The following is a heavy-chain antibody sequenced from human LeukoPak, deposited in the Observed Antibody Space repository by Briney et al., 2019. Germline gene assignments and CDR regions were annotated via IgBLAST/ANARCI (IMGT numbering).Heavy chain of an antibody. CDR2: IYNSGST. J-gene: IGHJ4*02. CDR3: ARRGSSGRSFDY. D-gene: IGHD6-25*01. Sequence: GSLRLSCAASGFTFSSSWMSWIRQPPGKGLEWVGCIYNSGSTYYDPSLKSRVTISVDTSKNQVSLKVNSVTAADTAVYYCARRGSSGRSFDYWGQGTLVIVSS. CDR1: GFTFSSSW. V-gene: IGHV4-59*04.